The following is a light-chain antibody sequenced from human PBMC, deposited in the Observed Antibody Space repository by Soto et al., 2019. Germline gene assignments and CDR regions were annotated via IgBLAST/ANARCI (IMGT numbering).Light chain of an antibody. J-gene: IGKJ5*01. Sequence: DIVMTQSPLSLPVTPGEPASISCRSSQSLLHSNGYNCLDWYLQKPGQSPHLLIYLGSNRASGVPDRFSGSGSGTDFTLKISRVEAEDVGVYYCMQPLQTPITFGHGTRLEIK. V-gene: IGKV2-28*01. CDR2: LGS. CDR1: QSLLHSNGYNC. CDR3: MQPLQTPIT.